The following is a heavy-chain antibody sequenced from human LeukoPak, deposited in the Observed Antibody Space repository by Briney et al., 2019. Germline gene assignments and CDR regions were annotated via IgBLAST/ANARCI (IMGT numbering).Heavy chain of an antibody. CDR2: IGTAGET. D-gene: IGHD2-2*01. Sequence: GGSLRLSCEASGFTFSSYEMHWVRQGTGKGLEWVSGIGTAGETYYPDSVKGRFTISRENAKNSLYLHMNSLRAGDTAVYYCARYCGSTACYSGDAFDIWGQGTMVTVSS. CDR1: GFTFSSYE. CDR3: ARYCGSTACYSGDAFDI. V-gene: IGHV3-13*01. J-gene: IGHJ3*02.